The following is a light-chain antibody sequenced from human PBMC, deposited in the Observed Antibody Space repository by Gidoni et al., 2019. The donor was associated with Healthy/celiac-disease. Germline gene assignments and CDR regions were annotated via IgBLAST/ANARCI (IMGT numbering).Light chain of an antibody. V-gene: IGLV2-11*01. CDR2: DVS. Sequence: GGYNYLSWYQQHPGKAPKLMIYDVSKRPSGVPDRFSGSKSGNTASLTISGLQAEDEADYYCCSYAGSYTLVFGTGTKVTVL. J-gene: IGLJ1*01. CDR3: CSYAGSYTLV. CDR1: GGYNY.